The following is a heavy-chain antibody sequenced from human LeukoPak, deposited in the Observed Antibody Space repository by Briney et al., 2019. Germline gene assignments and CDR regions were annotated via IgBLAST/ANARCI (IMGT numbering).Heavy chain of an antibody. Sequence: ASVKVSCKASVGTFSSYGISWVRQAPGQGREWMGIIIPIFATANYAQKFQGRVTLTTDESTSTAYMELSSLRSEDTAVYYCAKTITYYYDNSAYPSFDYWGQGTLVTVSS. J-gene: IGHJ4*02. V-gene: IGHV1-69*05. D-gene: IGHD3-22*01. CDR3: AKTITYYYDNSAYPSFDY. CDR1: VGTFSSYG. CDR2: IIPIFATA.